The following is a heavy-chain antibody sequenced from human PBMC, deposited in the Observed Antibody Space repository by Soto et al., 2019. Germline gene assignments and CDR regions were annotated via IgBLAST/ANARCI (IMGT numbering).Heavy chain of an antibody. CDR2: IYYSGST. J-gene: IGHJ5*02. D-gene: IGHD2-21*01. CDR3: ARDQRNSLRAIRSLT. Sequence: QVQLQESGPGLVKPSQTLSLTCTVSGGSISSGGYYWSWIRQHPGKGLEWIGYIYYSGSTYYNPSLKSRVTIAVDTSKNQFSLKLSSVTAADTAVYYCARDQRNSLRAIRSLTWGQGTLVIVSA. CDR1: GGSISSGGYY. V-gene: IGHV4-31*03.